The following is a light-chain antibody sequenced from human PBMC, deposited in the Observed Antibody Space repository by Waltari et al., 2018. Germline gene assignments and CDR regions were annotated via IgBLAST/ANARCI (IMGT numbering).Light chain of an antibody. CDR2: PHN. CDR3: AAWDNTTFVL. Sequence: SFELTQTPSVSVSTGKTASIPCSGDKLAGNDVSLYQHKSGQSPVLLIYPHNMRPSGIPERFSGFNSGNTVTLTISGTQALDEADYYCAAWDNTTFVLFGGGTKVTVL. V-gene: IGLV3-1*01. J-gene: IGLJ2*01. CDR1: KLAGND.